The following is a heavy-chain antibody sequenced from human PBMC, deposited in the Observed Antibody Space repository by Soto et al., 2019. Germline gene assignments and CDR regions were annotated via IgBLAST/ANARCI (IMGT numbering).Heavy chain of an antibody. CDR3: ASAWGPSCYYGMDV. CDR1: GGTFSSYA. J-gene: IGHJ6*02. Sequence: QVQLVQSGAEVKKPGSSVKVSCKASGGTFSSYAISWVRQAPGQGLEWMGGIIPIFGTADYAQKFQGRVAITADASSSTAYMEQSSLRSEDTAVYYCASAWGPSCYYGMDVWGQGTTVTVSS. V-gene: IGHV1-69*12. CDR2: IIPIFGTA. D-gene: IGHD3-16*01.